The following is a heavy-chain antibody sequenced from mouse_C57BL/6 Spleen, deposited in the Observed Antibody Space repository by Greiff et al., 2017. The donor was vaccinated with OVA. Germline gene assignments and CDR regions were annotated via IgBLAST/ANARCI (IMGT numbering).Heavy chain of an antibody. CDR1: GYTFTSYW. CDR2: IDPSDSYT. CDR3: ARSDSNYVAWFAY. Sequence: QVQLQQPGAELVMPGASVKLSCKASGYTFTSYWMHWVKQRPGQGLEWIGEIDPSDSYTNYNQKFKGKSTLTVDKSSSTAYMQLSSLTSEDSAVYYCARSDSNYVAWFAYWGQGTLVTVSA. D-gene: IGHD2-5*01. J-gene: IGHJ3*01. V-gene: IGHV1-69*01.